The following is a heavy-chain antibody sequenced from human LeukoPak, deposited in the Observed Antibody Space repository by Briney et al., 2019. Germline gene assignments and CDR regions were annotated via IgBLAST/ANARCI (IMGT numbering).Heavy chain of an antibody. CDR2: MNPNSGNT. Sequence: APVKVSCKASGYTFTGYYMHWVRQATGQGLEWMGWMNPNSGNTGYAQKFQGRVTMTRNTSISTAYMELSSLRSEDTAVYYCARVSKRWLRLGELSLYYWGQGTLVTVSS. J-gene: IGHJ4*02. CDR3: ARVSKRWLRLGELSLYY. V-gene: IGHV1-8*02. CDR1: GYTFTGYY. D-gene: IGHD3-16*02.